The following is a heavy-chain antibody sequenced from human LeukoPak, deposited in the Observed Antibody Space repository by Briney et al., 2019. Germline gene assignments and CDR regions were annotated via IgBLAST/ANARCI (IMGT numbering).Heavy chain of an antibody. CDR1: GFTFSNYY. Sequence: GGSLRLSCAASGFTFSNYYMSWIRQAPGKGLEWVSYISSSGSTIYYADSVKGRFTISRDNAKNSLYLQMNSLRAEDTAVYYCARGGWYGDYSSEGISFGYWGQGTLVTVSS. J-gene: IGHJ4*02. V-gene: IGHV3-11*01. CDR2: ISSSGSTI. CDR3: ARGGWYGDYSSEGISFGY. D-gene: IGHD4-17*01.